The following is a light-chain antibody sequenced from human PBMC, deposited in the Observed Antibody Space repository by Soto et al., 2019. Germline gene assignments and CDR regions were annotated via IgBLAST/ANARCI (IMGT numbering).Light chain of an antibody. V-gene: IGLV2-14*01. CDR1: SSDVGGYNF. Sequence: QSALTQPASVSGSPGRSITISCTGTSSDVGGYNFVSWYQQYPGKAPQLVIYDVTNRPSGVSDRFSGFKSANTASLTISGLQAEDEADYYCTSYTSSSTYVFGTGTKVTVL. CDR3: TSYTSSSTYV. CDR2: DVT. J-gene: IGLJ1*01.